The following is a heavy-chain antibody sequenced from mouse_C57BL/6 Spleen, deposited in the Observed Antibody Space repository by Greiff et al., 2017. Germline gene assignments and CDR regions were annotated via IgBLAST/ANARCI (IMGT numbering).Heavy chain of an antibody. J-gene: IGHJ2*01. CDR3: ARGDDYDDFFDY. D-gene: IGHD2-4*01. Sequence: VQLQQPGAELVRPGSSVKLSCKASGYTFTSYWMHWVKQRPIQGLEWIGNIDPSDSETHYNQKFKDKATLTVDKSSSTAYMQLSSLTSEDSAVYYCARGDDYDDFFDYWGQGTTLTVSS. V-gene: IGHV1-52*01. CDR1: GYTFTSYW. CDR2: IDPSDSET.